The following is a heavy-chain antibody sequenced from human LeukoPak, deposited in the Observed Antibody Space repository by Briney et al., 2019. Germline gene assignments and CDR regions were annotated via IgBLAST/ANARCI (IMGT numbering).Heavy chain of an antibody. J-gene: IGHJ5*02. Sequence: SVKVSCKASGTFTDYSISWVRQAPGQWLEWMGSIIPILDQTDYTQKFHDRVTFTADKSTTTAYMELTGLNSEDTAIYYCVVSGYYYDWFDPWGQGTLVTVS. CDR2: IIPILDQT. CDR1: GTFTDYS. D-gene: IGHD3-3*01. CDR3: VVSGYYYDWFDP. V-gene: IGHV1-69*02.